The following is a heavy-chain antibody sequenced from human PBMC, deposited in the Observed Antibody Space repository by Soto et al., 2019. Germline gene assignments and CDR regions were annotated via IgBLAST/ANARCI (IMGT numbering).Heavy chain of an antibody. Sequence: QVQLVQSGAEVKKPGSSVKVSCKTSGVSFNNNGIGWVRQAPGHGLEWMGGVSPKFRTSTYARKFQGRISITAEASTGTVNMELSSLTSEDTAQYYCASVLYYGSGSYSPYGMDVWGQGTKVTVSS. J-gene: IGHJ6*02. CDR1: GVSFNNNG. CDR2: VSPKFRTS. D-gene: IGHD3-10*01. CDR3: ASVLYYGSGSYSPYGMDV. V-gene: IGHV1-69*01.